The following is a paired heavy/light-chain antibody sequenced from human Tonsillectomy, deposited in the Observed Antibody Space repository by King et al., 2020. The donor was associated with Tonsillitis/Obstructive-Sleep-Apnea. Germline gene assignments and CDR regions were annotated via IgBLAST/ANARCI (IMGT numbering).Heavy chain of an antibody. Sequence: EVQLVQSGAEVKKPGESLSISCKGSGHSFTRNWITWVRQMPGKGLEWMGKIDPSDSYTIYSPSFQGHVTFSADKSSSTAKMQWSSLKAADTAMYYCATRRVTARLRGKNDVFDLWGQGQWSPSLQ. D-gene: IGHD6-6*01. CDR2: IDPSDSYT. CDR3: ATRRVTARLRGKNDVFDL. J-gene: IGHJ3*01. CDR1: GHSFTRNW. V-gene: IGHV5-10-1*01.
Light chain of an antibody. J-gene: IGKJ4*01. Sequence: DIQMTQSPSSLSASVGDRVTITCQASQDIGNYLNWYQQNPGKAPKLLIYDASNLEAGVPSRFSGSGSGTHFTFNISSLQPEDIATYYCQQFHDLPLTFGGGTKVVI. CDR3: QQFHDLPLT. CDR1: QDIGNY. V-gene: IGKV1-33*01. CDR2: DAS.